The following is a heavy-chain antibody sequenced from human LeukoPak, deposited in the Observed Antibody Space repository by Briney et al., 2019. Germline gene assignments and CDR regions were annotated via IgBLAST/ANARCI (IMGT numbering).Heavy chain of an antibody. D-gene: IGHD1-26*01. Sequence: SETLSLTCTVSGGSIRTNTNYWGWNSSNYWGWIRQPPGKGLEWIGSIHYSGSTYYNPSLKSRVTISVDTSKNQFSLKLSSVTAADTAVYYCARPRDVPGGFDAFDIWGQGTMVTVSS. CDR3: ARPRDVPGGFDAFDI. CDR2: IHYSGST. J-gene: IGHJ3*02. V-gene: IGHV4-39*01. CDR1: GGSIRTNTNYWGWNSSNY.